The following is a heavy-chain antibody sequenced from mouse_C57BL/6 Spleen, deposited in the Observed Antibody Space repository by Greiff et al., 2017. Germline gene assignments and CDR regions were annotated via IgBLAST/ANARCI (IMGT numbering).Heavy chain of an antibody. Sequence: QVQLQQPGAELVRPWSSVKLSCKASGYTFTSYWMHWVKQRPIQGLEWIGNIDPSDSETHYNQKFKDKATLTVDKSSSTAYMQLSSLTSEDSAVYYCARWSTMVTTGGFDYWGQGTTLTVSS. CDR3: ARWSTMVTTGGFDY. CDR1: GYTFTSYW. J-gene: IGHJ2*01. CDR2: IDPSDSET. D-gene: IGHD2-2*01. V-gene: IGHV1-52*01.